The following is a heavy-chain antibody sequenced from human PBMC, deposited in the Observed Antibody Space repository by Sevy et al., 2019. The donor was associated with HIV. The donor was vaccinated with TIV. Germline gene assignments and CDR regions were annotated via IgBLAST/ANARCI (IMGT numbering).Heavy chain of an antibody. D-gene: IGHD6-19*01. J-gene: IGHJ6*02. V-gene: IGHV7-4-1*02. Sequence: ASVKVSCKASGYTFTSYAMNWVRQAPGQGLEWMGWINTNTGNPTYAQGFTGRFVFSLDTSVSTAYLQISSLKAEDTAVYYCARVGLVAVDRFLPYYYYYGMDVWGQGTTVTVSS. CDR3: ARVGLVAVDRFLPYYYYYGMDV. CDR2: INTNTGNP. CDR1: GYTFTSYA.